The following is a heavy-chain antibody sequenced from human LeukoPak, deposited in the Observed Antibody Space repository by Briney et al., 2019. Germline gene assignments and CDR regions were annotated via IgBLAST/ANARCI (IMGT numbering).Heavy chain of an antibody. J-gene: IGHJ2*01. CDR3: VREGTPNWYFDL. V-gene: IGHV3-11*01. Sequence: GGSLRLSCTASGFTFSDYYMSWIRQAPGKGLEWVSFISSVGTTKHYADSVRGRFTISRDNAKNSLYLQTNSLRADDTAVYYCVREGTPNWYFDLWGRGTLVTVSS. CDR1: GFTFSDYY. CDR2: ISSVGTTK.